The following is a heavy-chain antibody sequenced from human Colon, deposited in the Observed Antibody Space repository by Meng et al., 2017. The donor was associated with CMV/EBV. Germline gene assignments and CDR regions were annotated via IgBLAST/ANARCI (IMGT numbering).Heavy chain of an antibody. V-gene: IGHV1-2*02. CDR1: GYTFTGYY. J-gene: IGHJ4*02. D-gene: IGHD6-6*01. CDR2: INLNSGGT. Sequence: ASVKVSCKASGYTFTGYYMHWVRQAPGQGLEWMGWINLNSGGTNYAQKFQGRVTMTRDTSISTAYMELSRLRSDDTAVYYCARGSSGSSSTLFVGYWGQGTLVTVSS. CDR3: ARGSSGSSSTLFVGY.